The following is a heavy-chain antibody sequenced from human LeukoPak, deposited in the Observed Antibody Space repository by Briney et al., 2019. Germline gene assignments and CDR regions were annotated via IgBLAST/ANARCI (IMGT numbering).Heavy chain of an antibody. CDR2: IYTSGST. Sequence: SETLSLTCTVSGGSISSSSYYWGWIRQPPGKGLEWIGRIYTSGSTNYNPSLKSRVTMSVDTSKNQFSLKLSSVTAADTAVYYCARDRTYYDILTGYSHDAFDIWGQGTMVTVSS. V-gene: IGHV4-39*07. CDR3: ARDRTYYDILTGYSHDAFDI. CDR1: GGSISSSSYY. J-gene: IGHJ3*02. D-gene: IGHD3-9*01.